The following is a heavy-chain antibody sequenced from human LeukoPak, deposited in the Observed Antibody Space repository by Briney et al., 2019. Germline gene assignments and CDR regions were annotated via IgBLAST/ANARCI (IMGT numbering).Heavy chain of an antibody. CDR2: ISGSGGST. CDR1: GFTFSSYA. J-gene: IGHJ5*02. CDR3: AKASGGRFDP. Sequence: PGGSLRLSCAASGFTFSSYAMSWVRQAPGKGLEWVSTISGSGGSTYYADSVKGRFTISRDKSKNTLYLQMNSLRAEDTAVYYCAKASGGRFDPWGQGTLVTVSS. V-gene: IGHV3-23*01. D-gene: IGHD4-23*01.